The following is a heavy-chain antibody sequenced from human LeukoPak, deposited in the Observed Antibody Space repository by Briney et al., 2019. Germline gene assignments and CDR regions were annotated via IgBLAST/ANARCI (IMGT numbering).Heavy chain of an antibody. CDR3: ARVWGIAAAGGEIEY. J-gene: IGHJ4*02. Sequence: PGGSLRLSCAASGFTFSSYSMNWVRQAPGKGLEWVSYISSSSSTIYYADSVKGRFTISRDNAKNSLYLRMNSLRDEDTAVYYCARVWGIAAAGGEIEYWGQGTLVTVSS. CDR1: GFTFSSYS. CDR2: ISSSSSTI. D-gene: IGHD6-13*01. V-gene: IGHV3-48*02.